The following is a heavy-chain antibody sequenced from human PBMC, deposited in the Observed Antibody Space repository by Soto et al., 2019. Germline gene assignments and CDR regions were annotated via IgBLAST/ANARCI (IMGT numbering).Heavy chain of an antibody. CDR3: AHRCYWFGGEDWFDP. CDR1: GFSLSTSGVS. J-gene: IGHJ5*02. V-gene: IGHV2-5*01. D-gene: IGHD3-10*01. Sequence: QITLKESGPTLVNPTQSLTLTCTFSGFSLSTSGVSVGWIRQPPGKALEWLAVIYWNEDKHFSPSLKSRLTIVKDTSKNQVVLTLTNVDPVDTATYYCAHRCYWFGGEDWFDPWGPGTLVTVSS. CDR2: IYWNEDK.